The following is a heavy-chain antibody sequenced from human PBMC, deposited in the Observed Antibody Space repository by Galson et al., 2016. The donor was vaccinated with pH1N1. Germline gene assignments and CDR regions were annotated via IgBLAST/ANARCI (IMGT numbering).Heavy chain of an antibody. CDR3: AKHASGNYYDPGGYGALDY. CDR1: GFTFGRSA. V-gene: IGHV3-23*01. J-gene: IGHJ4*02. D-gene: IGHD3-22*01. CDR2: ISASGSGT. Sequence: SLRLSCAVSGFTFGRSAMSWVRQAPGKGLEWLSGISASGSGTYYADSVEGRFSISRDSSGNTLYLQMNSLRVDDTATYYSAKHASGNYYDPGGYGALDYWGQGTLVTVSS.